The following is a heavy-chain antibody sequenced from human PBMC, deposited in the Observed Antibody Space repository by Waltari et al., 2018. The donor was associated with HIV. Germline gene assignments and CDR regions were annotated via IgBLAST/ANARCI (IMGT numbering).Heavy chain of an antibody. J-gene: IGHJ6*02. Sequence: QLQLQESGPGLVKPSETLSLTCTVSGGSISSSSYYWGWIRQPPGKGLEWIGSIYYSGSTYYNPSLKSRVTISVDTSKNQFSLKLSSVTAADTAVYYCATPKESTWYYYGMDVWGQGTTVTVSS. D-gene: IGHD4-4*01. V-gene: IGHV4-39*01. CDR3: ATPKESTWYYYGMDV. CDR2: IYYSGST. CDR1: GGSISSSSYY.